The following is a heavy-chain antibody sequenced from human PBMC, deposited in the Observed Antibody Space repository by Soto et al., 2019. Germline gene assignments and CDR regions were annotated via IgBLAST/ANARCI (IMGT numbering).Heavy chain of an antibody. CDR1: GFTFNNYR. Sequence: GGSLRLSCAASGFTFNNYRMHWVRQAPGKGLVWVANINKDWSAKNYVGSVGGRFTISRDNAKSIAYLQMNSLKTVDTAVYYCTRGRVAAAGFYWGQGTLVTVSS. D-gene: IGHD6-13*01. CDR2: INKDWSAK. V-gene: IGHV3-7*05. CDR3: TRGRVAAAGFY. J-gene: IGHJ4*02.